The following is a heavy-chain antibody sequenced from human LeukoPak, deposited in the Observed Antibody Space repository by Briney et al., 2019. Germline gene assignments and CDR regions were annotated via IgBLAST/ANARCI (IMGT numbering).Heavy chain of an antibody. CDR1: GGSISSGNYF. D-gene: IGHD2-8*01. CDR2: LSTRGNT. V-gene: IGHV4-61*02. Sequence: KTSQTLSLTCTVSGGSISSGNYFWTWIRQPTGKGVEWIGRLSTRGNTNYTPSLESRVTISGDTSKNQSSLQLRSVTAADTAVYYCTRALCINGVCEWFDPWGQGTLVTVSS. CDR3: TRALCINGVCEWFDP. J-gene: IGHJ5*02.